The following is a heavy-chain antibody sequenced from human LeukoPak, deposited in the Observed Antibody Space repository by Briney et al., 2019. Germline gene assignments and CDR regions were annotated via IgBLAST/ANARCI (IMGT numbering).Heavy chain of an antibody. V-gene: IGHV1-46*01. Sequence: GASVKVSCKASGYTFTSYYMHWVRQAPGQGLEWMGIINPSGGSTSYAQKFQGRVTMTRDTSTSTVYMELSRLRSDDTAVYYCASIGYCSGGSCYRGRGPDDYWGQGTLVTVSS. CDR3: ASIGYCSGGSCYRGRGPDDY. D-gene: IGHD2-15*01. CDR2: INPSGGST. CDR1: GYTFTSYY. J-gene: IGHJ4*02.